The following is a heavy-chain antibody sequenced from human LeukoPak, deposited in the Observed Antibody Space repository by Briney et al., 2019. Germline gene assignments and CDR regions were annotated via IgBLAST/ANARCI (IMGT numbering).Heavy chain of an antibody. V-gene: IGHV4-39*07. J-gene: IGHJ6*03. Sequence: SETLSLTCTVSGGSISSSSYYWGWIRQPPGKGLEWIGSIYYSGSTYYNPSLKSRVTISVDTSKNQFSLKLSSVTAADTAVYYCARVVRIAAREKDYYYYMDVWGKGTTVTVSS. CDR1: GGSISSSSYY. CDR2: IYYSGST. D-gene: IGHD6-6*01. CDR3: ARVVRIAAREKDYYYYMDV.